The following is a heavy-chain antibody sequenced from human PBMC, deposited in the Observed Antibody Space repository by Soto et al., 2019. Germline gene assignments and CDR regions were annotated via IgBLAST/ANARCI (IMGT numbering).Heavy chain of an antibody. CDR3: AKDKAVSPYNFDY. CDR2: ISSSGTTE. Sequence: GGSLRLSCAASGFTFSGYYMSWIRQAPGKGLEWISYISSSGTTENYADSVKGRFTVSRDNAKNSLYLQVNSLRAEDTAVYYCAKDKAVSPYNFDYSGQGTLVTVSS. J-gene: IGHJ4*02. CDR1: GFTFSGYY. V-gene: IGHV3-11*01. D-gene: IGHD6-19*01.